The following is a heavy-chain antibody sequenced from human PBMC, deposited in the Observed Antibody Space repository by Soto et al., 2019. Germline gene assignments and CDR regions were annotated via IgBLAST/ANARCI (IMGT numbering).Heavy chain of an antibody. CDR2: TSPRTGGA. CDR1: GYTFTAYY. Sequence: ASVKVSCKTSGYTFTAYYMHWLRQAPGHGLEWLGWTSPRTGGAKYSHKFQGRVSMTRNTSITTAYTELTGLSTDDTAVYYCARSSGSYSKWFDSWGQGTLVTVSS. J-gene: IGHJ5*01. V-gene: IGHV1-2*02. CDR3: ARSSGSYSKWFDS. D-gene: IGHD3-10*01.